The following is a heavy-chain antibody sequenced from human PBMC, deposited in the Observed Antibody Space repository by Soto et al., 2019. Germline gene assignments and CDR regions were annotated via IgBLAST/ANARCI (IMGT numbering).Heavy chain of an antibody. CDR3: ARGDSTDCSNGVCSFFYNHDMDV. CDR2: INPKSGVP. V-gene: IGHV1-2*04. D-gene: IGHD2-8*01. CDR1: GYSFTDYH. Sequence: GASVKVSCKASGYSFTDYHIHWVRQAPGQGLDWLGLINPKSGVPSTAQKFQGWVTMTTDTSISTASMELTKLTSDDTAIYYCARGDSTDCSNGVCSFFYNHDMDVWGQGTTVTVSS. J-gene: IGHJ6*02.